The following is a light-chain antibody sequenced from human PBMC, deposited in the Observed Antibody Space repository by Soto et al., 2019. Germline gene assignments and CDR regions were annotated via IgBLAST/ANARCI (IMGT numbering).Light chain of an antibody. CDR2: EVT. Sequence: QSALTQPPSASGSPGQSVTISCTGTSSDVGGYNYVSWYQQHPAKAPNLMIYEVTKRPSGVPDRFSGSKSGNTASLTVSGLQAEDEADYYCSSYAGSNNPYVFGTGTKLTVL. V-gene: IGLV2-8*01. J-gene: IGLJ1*01. CDR3: SSYAGSNNPYV. CDR1: SSDVGGYNY.